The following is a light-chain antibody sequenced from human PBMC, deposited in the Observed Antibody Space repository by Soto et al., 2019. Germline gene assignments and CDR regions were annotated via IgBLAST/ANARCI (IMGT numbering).Light chain of an antibody. J-gene: IGKJ1*01. Sequence: DIQMTQSPSTLSASVGDRVTITCRASQSVSRWLAWYQQKPGKAPKLLIYMASTLDSGVPSRFSGSVSETELTLAISSLQADDSATYYCQQYNDNSTFGQGTKVEIK. V-gene: IGKV1-5*03. CDR1: QSVSRW. CDR3: QQYNDNST. CDR2: MAS.